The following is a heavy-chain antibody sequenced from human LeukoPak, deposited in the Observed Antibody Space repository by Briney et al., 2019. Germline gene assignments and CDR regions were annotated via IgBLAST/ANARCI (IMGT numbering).Heavy chain of an antibody. CDR2: IYYTGST. V-gene: IGHV4-61*01. CDR3: AGGNNPYFFDY. J-gene: IGHJ4*02. Sequence: SETLSLTCAVPGGSVSSGSFYWSWIRQPPGKGLEWFGNIYYTGSTNYNPSLKSGVIVSVDTSKNQFSLKLSSVTAADTAVYYCAGGNNPYFFDYWGQGTLVTVSS. D-gene: IGHD1-14*01. CDR1: GGSVSSGSFY.